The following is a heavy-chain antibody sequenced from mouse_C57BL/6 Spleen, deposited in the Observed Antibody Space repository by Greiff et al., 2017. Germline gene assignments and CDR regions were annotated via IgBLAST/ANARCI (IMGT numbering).Heavy chain of an antibody. CDR3: ASQSGNLYYYALDC. D-gene: IGHD2-10*02. V-gene: IGHV1-82*01. CDR2: IYPGDGDT. J-gene: IGHJ4*01. Sequence: QVQLQQSGPELVKPGASVKISCKASGYAFSSSWMNWVKQRPGKGLEWIGRIYPGDGDTNYNGKFKGKATLTADKSSSTAYMQLSSLTSEDSAVYFGASQSGNLYYYALDCWGHGTSVSVSS. CDR1: GYAFSSSW.